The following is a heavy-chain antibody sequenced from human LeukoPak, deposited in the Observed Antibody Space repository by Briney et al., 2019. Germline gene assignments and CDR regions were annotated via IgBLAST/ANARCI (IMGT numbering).Heavy chain of an antibody. CDR1: GDTFSNYA. Sequence: SVKVSCKASGDTFSNYAISWVRQAPGQGLEWMGRIIPILNITNCAQKFQGRVTLTADKSTGTAYMELSSLRSDDTAVYYCARNTGYYDTNGPPDYWGQGTPVTVSS. CDR3: ARNTGYYDTNGPPDY. CDR2: IIPILNIT. V-gene: IGHV1-69*04. J-gene: IGHJ4*02. D-gene: IGHD3-16*01.